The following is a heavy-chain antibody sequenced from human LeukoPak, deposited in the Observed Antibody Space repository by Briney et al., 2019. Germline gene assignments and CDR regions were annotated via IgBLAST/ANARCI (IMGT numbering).Heavy chain of an antibody. D-gene: IGHD2-2*01. V-gene: IGHV3-30*04. CDR3: ARGFTYHDAFDI. CDR2: ISYDESKK. CDR1: GFSFRSYA. Sequence: PGGSLRLSCAASGFSFRSYAMHWVRQAPGKGLEWVAMISYDESKKEYADSVKGRFTSSRDNYMNTLYLHMNSLRSDDTAVYYCARGFTYHDAFDIWGQGTMVTVSS. J-gene: IGHJ3*02.